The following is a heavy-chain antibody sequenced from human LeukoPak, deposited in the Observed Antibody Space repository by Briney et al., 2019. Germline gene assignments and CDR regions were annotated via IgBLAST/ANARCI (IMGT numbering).Heavy chain of an antibody. CDR1: GYTFTGYY. J-gene: IGHJ5*02. D-gene: IGHD1-1*01. V-gene: IGHV1-2*02. CDR3: ARGSWNDYYWFDP. Sequence: ASVKVSCKASGYTFTGYYMHWVRQAPGQGVEWMGWINPNSGGTNYAEKFQGRVTMTRDTSISTAYMELSRLRSDDTAVYYCARGSWNDYYWFDPWGQGTLVTVSS. CDR2: INPNSGGT.